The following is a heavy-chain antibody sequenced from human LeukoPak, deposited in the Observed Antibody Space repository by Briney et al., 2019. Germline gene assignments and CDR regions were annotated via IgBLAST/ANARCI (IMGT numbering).Heavy chain of an antibody. D-gene: IGHD3-16*01. CDR3: ARSNYYDPGRYAEVDS. J-gene: IGHJ4*02. V-gene: IGHV4-59*01. Sequence: SETLSLTCSVSGGPISSYYWSWIRQPPGKGLEWIGYIYYGGSTNYNPSLRSRVSISVDTSRARFSLKLRSMTAADTAVYYCARSNYYDPGRYAEVDSWGQGTPVTVSS. CDR1: GGPISSYY. CDR2: IYYGGST.